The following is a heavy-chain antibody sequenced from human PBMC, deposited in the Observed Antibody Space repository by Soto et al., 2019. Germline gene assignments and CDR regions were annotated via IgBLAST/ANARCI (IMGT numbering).Heavy chain of an antibody. CDR3: ARDGYCVSTTCYFLPDV. Sequence: EVQVVECGGGLVQPGGSLRLSCAASGFAFSRYGMNWVRQAPGKGLEWVAYLSSSSSTIYYADFVKGRFTIATDNAKNSLYLQKNSLRDEDTAVYYCARDGYCVSTTCYFLPDVWGQGTTVTVSS. D-gene: IGHD2-2*03. CDR2: LSSSSSTI. V-gene: IGHV3-48*02. CDR1: GFAFSRYG. J-gene: IGHJ6*02.